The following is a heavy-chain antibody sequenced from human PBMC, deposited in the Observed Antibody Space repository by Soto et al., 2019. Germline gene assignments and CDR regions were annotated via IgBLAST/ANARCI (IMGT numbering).Heavy chain of an antibody. V-gene: IGHV2-5*01. D-gene: IGHD2-15*01. Sequence: QITLKESGPTLVKPTQTLTLTCTFSGFSLSTSGVGVGWIRQPPGEALEWLALIYWNDDERYSPSLKSRLTITKDSSKNQVVLTLTNMDPVDTATYYCVHQPPGYCSGDSCLNYFDYWGQGTLVTVSS. CDR2: IYWNDDE. CDR3: VHQPPGYCSGDSCLNYFDY. J-gene: IGHJ4*02. CDR1: GFSLSTSGVG.